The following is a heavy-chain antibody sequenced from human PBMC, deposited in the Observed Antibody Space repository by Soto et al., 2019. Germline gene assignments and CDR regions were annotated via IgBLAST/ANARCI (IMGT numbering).Heavy chain of an antibody. CDR2: ISYDGSNK. Sequence: QVQLVESGGGVVQPGRSLRLSCAASGFTFSSYAMHWVRQDPGKGLEWVAVISYDGSNKYYADSVKGRFTISRDNSKNTLYLQMNSLRAEDTAVYYCARAAFDIWGQGTMVTVSS. CDR1: GFTFSSYA. CDR3: ARAAFDI. J-gene: IGHJ3*02. V-gene: IGHV3-30-3*01.